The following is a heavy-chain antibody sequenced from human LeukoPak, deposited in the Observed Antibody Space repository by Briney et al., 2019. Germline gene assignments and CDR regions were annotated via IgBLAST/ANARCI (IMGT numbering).Heavy chain of an antibody. CDR3: ARPRVPDS. V-gene: IGHV3-7*01. Sequence: GGSLRLSCAASGFTFSSSWMSWVRQAPGKGLEWVANISPDGSETNYVDSVKGRFTISRDNAKNSLYLQMNSLRAEDTAVYYCARPRVPDSWGQGTLVTASS. J-gene: IGHJ4*02. CDR2: ISPDGSET. CDR1: GFTFSSSW.